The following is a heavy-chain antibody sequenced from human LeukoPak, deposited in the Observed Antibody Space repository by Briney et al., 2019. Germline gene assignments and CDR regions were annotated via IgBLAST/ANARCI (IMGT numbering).Heavy chain of an antibody. V-gene: IGHV4-34*01. CDR2: INHSGSS. CDR1: GGSFSGYY. D-gene: IGHD4-17*01. Sequence: SETLSLTCAVYGGSFSGYYWSWIRQPPGKGLEWIGEINHSGSSSYNPSLKSRVTISVDTSKNQFSLKLSSVTAADTAVYYCARGEDGDYYFQHWGQGTLVTVSS. CDR3: ARGEDGDYYFQH. J-gene: IGHJ1*01.